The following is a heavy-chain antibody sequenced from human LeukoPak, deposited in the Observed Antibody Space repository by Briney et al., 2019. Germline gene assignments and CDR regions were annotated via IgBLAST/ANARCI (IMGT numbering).Heavy chain of an antibody. Sequence: SETLSLTCTVSGASIRPHYWTWIRQAPGGGREGIGYVYYNGLTSHNASHRSRLILSVDTARNEVSLKLTSVTAADTAVYYCTTERPTVTFDYWGQGTLVTVSP. D-gene: IGHD4-17*01. CDR3: TTERPTVTFDY. CDR2: VYYNGLT. CDR1: GASIRPHY. V-gene: IGHV4-59*11. J-gene: IGHJ4*02.